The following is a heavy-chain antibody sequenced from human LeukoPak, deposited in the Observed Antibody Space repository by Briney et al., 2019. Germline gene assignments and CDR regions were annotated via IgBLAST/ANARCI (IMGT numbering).Heavy chain of an antibody. CDR1: GYTFTSYG. D-gene: IGHD6-13*01. Sequence: VASVKASCKASGYTFTSYGISWVRQAPGQGLEWMGWISAYNGNTNYAQKLQGRVTMTTDTSTSTAYMELRSLRSDDTAVYYCARDQQPTAYSSSWYPWYYYYYMDVWGKGTTVTVSS. CDR2: ISAYNGNT. J-gene: IGHJ6*03. CDR3: ARDQQPTAYSSSWYPWYYYYYMDV. V-gene: IGHV1-18*01.